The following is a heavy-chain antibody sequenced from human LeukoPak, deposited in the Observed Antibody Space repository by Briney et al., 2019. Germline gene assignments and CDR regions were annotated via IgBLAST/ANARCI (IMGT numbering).Heavy chain of an antibody. CDR1: GGSISSSSYY. CDR2: IYYSGST. D-gene: IGHD5-12*01. Sequence: MASETLSLTCTVSGGSISSSSYYWGWIRQPPGKGLEWIGSIYYSGSTYYNPSLKSRVTISVDTSKNQFSLKLRSVTAADTAVYYCATDSGYDYYFDYWGQGTLVTVSS. J-gene: IGHJ4*02. CDR3: ATDSGYDYYFDY. V-gene: IGHV4-39*07.